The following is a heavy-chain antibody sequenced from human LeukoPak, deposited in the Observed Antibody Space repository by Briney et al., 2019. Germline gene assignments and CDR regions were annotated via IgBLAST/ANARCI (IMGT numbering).Heavy chain of an antibody. Sequence: GASVKVSCKASGGTFSSYAISWVRQAPGQGLEWMGGIIPIFGTANYAQKFQGRVTVTADESTSTAYMELSSLRSEDTAVYYCARDLAVAGTDYWGQGTLVSVSS. J-gene: IGHJ4*02. V-gene: IGHV1-69*13. D-gene: IGHD6-19*01. CDR3: ARDLAVAGTDY. CDR2: IIPIFGTA. CDR1: GGTFSSYA.